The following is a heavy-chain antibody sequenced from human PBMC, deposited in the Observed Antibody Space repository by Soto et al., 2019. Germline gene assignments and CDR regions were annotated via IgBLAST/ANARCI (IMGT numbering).Heavy chain of an antibody. Sequence: QVQLVQSGAEEKKHGDSVMVSCKASGYTFTSCGIGWVRQAPGQGLEWMGWISANNGNTKYAQKVQGRVTMTTDASTSTAYMELRSLRSDDAAVYYCARDGYFDHWGQGTLVTVSS. CDR1: GYTFTSCG. CDR3: ARDGYFDH. J-gene: IGHJ4*02. V-gene: IGHV1-18*01. CDR2: ISANNGNT.